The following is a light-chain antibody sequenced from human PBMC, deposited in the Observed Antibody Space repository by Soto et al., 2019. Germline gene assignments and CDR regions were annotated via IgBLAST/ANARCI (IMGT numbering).Light chain of an antibody. CDR1: QGISSY. V-gene: IGKV1-8*01. CDR2: AAS. Sequence: AIRMTQSPSSLSASTGDRVTITCRASQGISSYLAWYQQKPGKAPKLLIYAASTLQSGVPSRFGGSGSGTDFTLTISYLQSEVFPTYYCQQYYSYPPWTFGKGTKVEIK. CDR3: QQYYSYPPWT. J-gene: IGKJ1*01.